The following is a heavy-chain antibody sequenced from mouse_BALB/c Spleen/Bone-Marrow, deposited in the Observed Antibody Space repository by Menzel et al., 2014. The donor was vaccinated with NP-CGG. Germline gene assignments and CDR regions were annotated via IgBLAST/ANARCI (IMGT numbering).Heavy chain of an antibody. CDR2: IYPGDGET. CDR3: ARKYGDY. Sequence: VQLQQSGAELVRPGSSVKISCKASGYPFSSYWMSWVKQRPGQGLEWIGQIYPGDGETNYNGKFKGNATLTADKPSSTAYMQLISLTSEDSAVYFCARKYGDYWGQGTTLTVSS. CDR1: GYPFSSYW. J-gene: IGHJ2*01. V-gene: IGHV1-80*01. D-gene: IGHD2-10*02.